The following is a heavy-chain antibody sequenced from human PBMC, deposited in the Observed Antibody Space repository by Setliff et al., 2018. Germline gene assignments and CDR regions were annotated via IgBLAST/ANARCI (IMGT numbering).Heavy chain of an antibody. Sequence: PSETLSLTCTVSGGSISSSSYYWGWIRQPPGKGLEWIGSIYYSGSTNYNPSLKSRVTMSVDTSKSQVSLKLSSVTAADTGVYYCVRGYGSGSYPYYYGMDVWGQGTTVTVSS. CDR3: VRGYGSGSYPYYYGMDV. CDR2: IYYSGST. J-gene: IGHJ6*02. D-gene: IGHD3-10*01. CDR1: GGSISSSSYY. V-gene: IGHV4-39*07.